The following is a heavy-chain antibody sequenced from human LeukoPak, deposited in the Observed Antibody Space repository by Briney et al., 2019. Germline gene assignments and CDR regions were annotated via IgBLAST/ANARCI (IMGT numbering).Heavy chain of an antibody. CDR2: ISGSGGST. CDR1: GFTFSSYA. V-gene: IGHV3-23*01. CDR3: AKEGYYYDSSGSPFDP. Sequence: GGSLRLSCAASGFTFSSYAMSWVRQAPGKGLEWVSAISGSGGSTYYADSVKGRFTTSRDNSKNTLYLQMNSLRAEDTAVYYCAKEGYYYDSSGSPFDPWGRGTLVTVSS. D-gene: IGHD3-22*01. J-gene: IGHJ5*02.